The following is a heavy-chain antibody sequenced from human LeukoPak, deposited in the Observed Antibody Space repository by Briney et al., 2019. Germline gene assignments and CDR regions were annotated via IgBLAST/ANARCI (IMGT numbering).Heavy chain of an antibody. CDR2: IIPIFGTA. D-gene: IGHD3-22*01. J-gene: IGHJ4*02. V-gene: IGHV1-69*06. CDR1: GGTFSSYA. CDR3: ARDYDSSGYFSY. Sequence: GASVKVSCKASGGTFSSYAISWVRQAPGQGLEWMGGIIPIFGTANYAQKFQGRVTITADKSTSTAYMELSSLRSEDTAVYYCARDYDSSGYFSYWGQGTLVTVSS.